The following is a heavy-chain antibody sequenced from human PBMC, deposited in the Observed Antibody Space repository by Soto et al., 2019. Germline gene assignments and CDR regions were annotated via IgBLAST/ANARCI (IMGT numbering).Heavy chain of an antibody. CDR2: IFHSGTT. CDR1: GASITSDGYS. CDR3: ARDPSHWFDP. J-gene: IGHJ5*02. Sequence: PSETLSLTCAVSGASITSDGYSWSWIRQSPGKGLEWIGYIFHSGTTQYNPSLRGRVTISVDRSKNQFSLRLNSVTAADAAVYYCARDPSHWFDPWGQGXLVTVSS. V-gene: IGHV4-30-2*06.